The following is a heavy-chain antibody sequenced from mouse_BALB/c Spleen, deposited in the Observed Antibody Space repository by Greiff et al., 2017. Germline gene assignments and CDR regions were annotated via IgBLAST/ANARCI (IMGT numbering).Heavy chain of an antibody. CDR2: ISYSGST. Sequence: EVQLVESGPGLVKPSQSLSLTCTVTGYSITSDYAWNWIRQFPGNKLEWMGYISYSGSTSYNPSLKSRISITRDTSKNQFFLQLNSVTTEDTATYYCASYGSSSYWYFDVWGAGTTVTVSS. D-gene: IGHD1-1*01. CDR3: ASYGSSSYWYFDV. J-gene: IGHJ1*01. V-gene: IGHV3-2*02. CDR1: GYSITSDYA.